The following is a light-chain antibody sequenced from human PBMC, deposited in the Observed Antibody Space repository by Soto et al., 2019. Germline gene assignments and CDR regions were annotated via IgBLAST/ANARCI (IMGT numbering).Light chain of an antibody. V-gene: IGLV4-60*02. CDR3: ETWDSNTRM. J-gene: IGLJ3*02. Sequence: QLVLTQSSSASASLGSSVKLTRTLSSGHSSYIIAWHQQQPGKAPRYLMKLEGSGSYNKGSGVPDRFSGSSSGADRYLTISNLQFEDEADYYCETWDSNTRMFGGGTKLTVL. CDR2: LEGSGSY. CDR1: SGHSSYI.